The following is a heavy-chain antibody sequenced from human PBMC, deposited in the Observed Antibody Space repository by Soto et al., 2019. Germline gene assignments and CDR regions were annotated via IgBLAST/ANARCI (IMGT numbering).Heavy chain of an antibody. CDR1: GFTFSSYA. CDR3: AKIGEAYYDFWSGYYNYGSGSYYNWFVDY. J-gene: IGHJ4*02. Sequence: PGGSLRLSCAASGFTFSSYAMSWVRQAPGKGLEWVSAISGSGGSTYYADSVKGRFTISRDNSKNTLYLQMNSLRAEDTAVYYCAKIGEAYYDFWSGYYNYGSGSYYNWFVDYWGQGTLVTVSS. V-gene: IGHV3-23*01. CDR2: ISGSGGST. D-gene: IGHD3-3*01.